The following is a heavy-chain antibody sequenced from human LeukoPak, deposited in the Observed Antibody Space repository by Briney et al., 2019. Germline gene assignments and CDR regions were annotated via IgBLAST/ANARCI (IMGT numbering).Heavy chain of an antibody. D-gene: IGHD3/OR15-3a*01. CDR1: GFAFSSYS. J-gene: IGHJ4*02. V-gene: IGHV3-21*01. CDR2: ISSSSGDI. CDR3: ARSDSYFDY. Sequence: GGSLRLSCAASGFAFSSYSMNWVRQAPGKGLEWVSSISSSSGDIYYADSVKGRFTISRVNAKNSLYLQMNSLRAEDTAVYYCARSDSYFDYWGQGTLVTVSS.